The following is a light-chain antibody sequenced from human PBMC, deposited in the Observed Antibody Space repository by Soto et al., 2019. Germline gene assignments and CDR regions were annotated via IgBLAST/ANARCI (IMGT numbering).Light chain of an antibody. Sequence: EIVLTQSPGTLSLSSGERATLSCRASQSVRSSYLAWYQQRPGQAPRLLIYGASSRATGIPDRVSGSGSGTDFTLTISRLEPEDFAVYYCQQYGTSPWTFGQGTRVELK. CDR1: QSVRSSY. CDR2: GAS. J-gene: IGKJ1*01. V-gene: IGKV3-20*01. CDR3: QQYGTSPWT.